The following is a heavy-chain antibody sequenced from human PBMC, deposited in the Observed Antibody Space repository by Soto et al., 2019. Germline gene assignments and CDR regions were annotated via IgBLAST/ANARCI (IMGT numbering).Heavy chain of an antibody. J-gene: IGHJ3*02. V-gene: IGHV6-1*01. Sequence: SQTLSPTCAISGDSVSSNSAAWNWIRQSPSRGLEWLGRTYYRSKWYNAYAVSEKSRITINPDTSKNQFSLQLNPVTPVDSAVYYCARAYLDTFDSWGQGTMVTVSS. CDR3: ARAYLDTFDS. CDR1: GDSVSSNSAA. CDR2: TYYRSKWYN.